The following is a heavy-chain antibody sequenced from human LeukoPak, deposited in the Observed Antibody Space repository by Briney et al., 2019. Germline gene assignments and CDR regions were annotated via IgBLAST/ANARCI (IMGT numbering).Heavy chain of an antibody. CDR2: IYSSGST. D-gene: IGHD3-10*01. V-gene: IGHV4-61*02. CDR1: GGSISSGSYY. J-gene: IGHJ6*03. Sequence: SETLSLTCTVSGGSISSGSYYWSWIRQPAGKGLEWIGRIYSSGSTNYNSSLKSRVTISVDTSKNQFSLKLTSVTAADTAVYYCARSMVRGIINYYYYMDVWGKGTTVTVSS. CDR3: ARSMVRGIINYYYYMDV.